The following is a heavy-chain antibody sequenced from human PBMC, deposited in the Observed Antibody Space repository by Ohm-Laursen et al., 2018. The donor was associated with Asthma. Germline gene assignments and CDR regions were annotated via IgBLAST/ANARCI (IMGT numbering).Heavy chain of an antibody. D-gene: IGHD3-22*01. CDR2: ISTASTFI. J-gene: IGHJ4*02. CDR3: ARDHKGDYYDSSGYPIDY. CDR1: GYTFSRYS. V-gene: IGHV3-21*01. Sequence: SLRLSCTASGYTFSRYSIHWVRQVPGKGLEWVASISTASTFIYYADSVRGRFTTSRDNAKNSLYLQMNSLRAEDTAVYYCARDHKGDYYDSSGYPIDYWGQGTLVTVSS.